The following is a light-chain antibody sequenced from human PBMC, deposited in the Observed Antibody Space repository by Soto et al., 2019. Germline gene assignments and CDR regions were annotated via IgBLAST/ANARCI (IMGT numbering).Light chain of an antibody. CDR2: GNS. J-gene: IGLJ3*02. CDR3: QSYDSSLSVV. V-gene: IGLV1-40*01. Sequence: QSVLTQPPSVSGAPGQRVTISCTGSSSNIGAGYDVHWYQQLPVTAPNLLIYGNSNPPSGVPDRFSGSKSGTSASLAITVLQAEDEADYYCQSYDSSLSVVFGGGTKLTVL. CDR1: SSNIGAGYD.